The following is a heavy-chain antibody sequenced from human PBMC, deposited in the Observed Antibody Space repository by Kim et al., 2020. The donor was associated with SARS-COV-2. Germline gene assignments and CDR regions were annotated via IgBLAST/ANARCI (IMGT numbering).Heavy chain of an antibody. CDR1: GFTFDDYA. Sequence: GGSLRLSCAASGFTFDDYAMHWVRQAPGKGLEWVSLISGDGGSTYYADSVKGRFTISRDNSKNSLYLQMNSLRTEDTALYYCAKGGDGYNFYYYYGMDVWGQGTTVTVSS. J-gene: IGHJ6*02. V-gene: IGHV3-43*02. CDR3: AKGGDGYNFYYYYGMDV. CDR2: ISGDGGST. D-gene: IGHD5-12*01.